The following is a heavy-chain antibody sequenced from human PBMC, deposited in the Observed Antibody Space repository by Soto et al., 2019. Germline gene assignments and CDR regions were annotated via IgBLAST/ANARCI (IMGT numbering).Heavy chain of an antibody. CDR2: ISYDGSNK. CDR3: ARLLWFGELHHPEYYYYGMDV. D-gene: IGHD3-10*01. V-gene: IGHV3-30-3*01. Sequence: GGSLRLSCAASGFTFSSYAMHWVRQAPGKGLEWVAVISYDGSNKYYADSVKGRFTISRDNSKNTLYLQMNSLSAEDTAVYYCARLLWFGELHHPEYYYYGMDVWGQGTTVTVSS. CDR1: GFTFSSYA. J-gene: IGHJ6*02.